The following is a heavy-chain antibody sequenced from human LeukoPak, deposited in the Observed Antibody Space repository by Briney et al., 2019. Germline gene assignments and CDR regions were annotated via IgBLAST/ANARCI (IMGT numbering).Heavy chain of an antibody. CDR2: ISPSGDST. V-gene: IGHV1-46*01. D-gene: IGHD3-10*01. J-gene: IGHJ4*02. Sequence: ASVKVSCKASGNTFTRNYIQWVRQAPGQGLEWMGIISPSGDSTTYAQKLQGRVTMTRDTSTRTVYMELSSLRSEDTAVYYCARDAGYYVSGSSLDYWGQGTLVTVSS. CDR1: GNTFTRNY. CDR3: ARDAGYYVSGSSLDY.